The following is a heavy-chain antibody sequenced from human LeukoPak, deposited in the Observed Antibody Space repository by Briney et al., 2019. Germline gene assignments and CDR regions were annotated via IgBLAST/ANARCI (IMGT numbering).Heavy chain of an antibody. CDR3: ARDDYGDLQYFEN. V-gene: IGHV1-2*02. Sequence: ASVKVSCKASGYTFTKYFLHWVRQAPGQGLEWMGWINPNDGGALYAQKFQGRVTMTTDTSITTAYMEMSRLRSDDTALYYCARDDYGDLQYFENWGQGTLVTVSS. D-gene: IGHD4-17*01. CDR2: INPNDGGA. CDR1: GYTFTKYF. J-gene: IGHJ4*02.